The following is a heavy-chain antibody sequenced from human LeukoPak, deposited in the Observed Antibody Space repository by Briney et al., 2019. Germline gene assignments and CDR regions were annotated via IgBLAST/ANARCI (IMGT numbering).Heavy chain of an antibody. J-gene: IGHJ4*02. CDR1: GFTFDDYG. D-gene: IGHD3-10*01. CDR3: ARGLEGSGSYYNGYFDY. Sequence: PGRSLRLSCAASGFTFDDYGMSWVRQVPGKGLEWVSGINWNGGSTGYADSVKGRFTISRDSAKNSLYLQMNSLRAEDTALYYCARGLEGSGSYYNGYFDYWGRGTLVTVSS. CDR2: INWNGGST. V-gene: IGHV3-20*04.